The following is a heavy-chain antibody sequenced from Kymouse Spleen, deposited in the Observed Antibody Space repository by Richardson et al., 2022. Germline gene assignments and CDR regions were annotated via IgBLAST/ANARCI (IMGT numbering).Heavy chain of an antibody. J-gene: IGHJ4*02. CDR3: ARGGYNWNYAY. CDR2: IYYSGST. V-gene: IGHV4-59*01. D-gene: IGHD1-7*01. CDR1: GGSISSYY. Sequence: QVQLQESGPGLVKPSETLSLTCTVSGGSISSYYWSWIRQPPGKGLEWIGYIYYSGSTNYNPSLKSRVTISVDTSKNQFSLKLSSVTAADTAVYYCARGGYNWNYAYWGQGTLVTVSS.